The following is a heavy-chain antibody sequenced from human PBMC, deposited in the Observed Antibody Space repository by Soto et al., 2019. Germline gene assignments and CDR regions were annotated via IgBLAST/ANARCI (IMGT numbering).Heavy chain of an antibody. CDR2: ISNSGNT. V-gene: IGHV4-30-4*01. CDR1: GGSIISGDNY. J-gene: IGHJ5*02. CDR3: ARLGTLLGKVTNNWFDP. D-gene: IGHD1-26*01. Sequence: QLQLQESGPGLVKPSQTLSLTCTVSGGSIISGDNYWSWVRQPPGKGLELLGYISNSGNTYYNPSVKSRLTTALDASKNQFSLHLSSVTAADTAVYFCARLGTLLGKVTNNWFDPWGQGALVTVSS.